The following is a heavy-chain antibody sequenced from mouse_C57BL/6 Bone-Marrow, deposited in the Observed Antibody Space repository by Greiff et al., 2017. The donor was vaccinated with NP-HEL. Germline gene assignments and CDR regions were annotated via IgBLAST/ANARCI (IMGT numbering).Heavy chain of an antibody. Sequence: EVKVIESGGDLVKPGGSLKLSCAASGFTFSSYGMSWVRQTPDKRLEWVATISSGGSYTYYPDSVKGRFTISRDNAKNTLYLQMSSLKSEDTAMYYCARRFYYYGSSPYWYFDGWGTGTTVTVSS. J-gene: IGHJ1*03. CDR1: GFTFSSYG. V-gene: IGHV5-6*02. D-gene: IGHD1-1*01. CDR2: ISSGGSYT. CDR3: ARRFYYYGSSPYWYFDG.